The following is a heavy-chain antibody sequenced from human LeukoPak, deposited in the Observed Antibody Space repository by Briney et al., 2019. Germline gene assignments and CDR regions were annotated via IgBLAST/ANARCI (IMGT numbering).Heavy chain of an antibody. CDR1: GGSISSYY. J-gene: IGHJ3*02. V-gene: IGHV4-59*01. Sequence: SDTLSLTCTVSGGSISSYYRSWIRQPPGKGLEWIGYIYYSGSTNYNPSLKSRVTISVDTSKNQFSLKLSSVTAADTAVYYCARDSSGFHHDAFDIWGQGTMVTVSS. CDR3: ARDSSGFHHDAFDI. CDR2: IYYSGST. D-gene: IGHD3-22*01.